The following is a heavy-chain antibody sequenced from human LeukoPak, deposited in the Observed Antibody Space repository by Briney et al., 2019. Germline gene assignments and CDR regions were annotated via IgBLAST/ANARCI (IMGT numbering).Heavy chain of an antibody. D-gene: IGHD3-10*01. J-gene: IGHJ5*02. Sequence: SVKVSCKASGGTFSSYAISWVRQAPGQGLEWMGGIIPIFGTANYAQKFQGRVTITTDESTSTAYMELSSLRSEDTAVYYCARGSVTMVRGVISNWFDPWGQGNLVTVSS. CDR3: ARGSVTMVRGVISNWFDP. CDR2: IIPIFGTA. CDR1: GGTFSSYA. V-gene: IGHV1-69*05.